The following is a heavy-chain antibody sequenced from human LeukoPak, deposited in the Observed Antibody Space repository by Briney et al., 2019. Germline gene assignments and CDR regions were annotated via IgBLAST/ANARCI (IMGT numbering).Heavy chain of an antibody. D-gene: IGHD6-13*01. CDR2: IDHSGRT. CDR3: ARKSIVAAGRKPYDY. J-gene: IGHJ4*02. Sequence: SETLSLTCAVYGGSFSGYCWSWIRQPPGKGLEWIGEIDHSGRTNSNPSLKSRVTISVDMSKNQFSLRLTSVPAADTAVYYCARKSIVAAGRKPYDYWDQGTLVTVSP. V-gene: IGHV4-34*01. CDR1: GGSFSGYC.